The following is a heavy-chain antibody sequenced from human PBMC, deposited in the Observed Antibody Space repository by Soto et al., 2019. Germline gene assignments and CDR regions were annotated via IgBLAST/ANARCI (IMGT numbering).Heavy chain of an antibody. Sequence: SETLSLTCTVSGDSISSYYWTWIRQPPGKGLEWIGDIYHSGSTNYNPSFKSRVTISIDTSKNQFSLKLSSVTATDTAVYYCARQRTTVVTQAYFDHWGQGALVTVSS. CDR2: IYHSGST. D-gene: IGHD2-21*02. V-gene: IGHV4-59*08. CDR3: ARQRTTVVTQAYFDH. CDR1: GDSISSYY. J-gene: IGHJ4*02.